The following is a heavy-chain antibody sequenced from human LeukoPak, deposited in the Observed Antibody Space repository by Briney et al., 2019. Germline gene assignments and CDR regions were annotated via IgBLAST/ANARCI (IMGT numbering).Heavy chain of an antibody. J-gene: IGHJ2*01. Sequence: SETLSLTCTVSGGSISSGSYYWGWIRQPPGKGLEWIGTIYYSGSTNYNPSLKSRVTISVDTSKNQFSLKLSSVTAADTAVYYCARHFTDILSKTYYYDSSDYWYSDLWGRGTLVTVSS. CDR2: IYYSGST. CDR3: ARHFTDILSKTYYYDSSDYWYSDL. V-gene: IGHV4-39*01. D-gene: IGHD3-22*01. CDR1: GGSISSGSYY.